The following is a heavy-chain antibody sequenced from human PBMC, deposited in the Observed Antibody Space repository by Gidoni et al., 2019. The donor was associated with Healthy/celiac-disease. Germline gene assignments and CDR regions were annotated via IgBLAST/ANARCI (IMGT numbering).Heavy chain of an antibody. CDR2: IIPIFGTA. CDR1: GGTFSSDA. Sequence: QVQLVQSEAEVKKPGSSVKVACKASGGTFSSDAISWVRQAPGQGLEWMGGIIPIFGTANYAQKFQGRVTITADESTSTAYMELSSLRSEDTAVYYCAREEGYSYGHHYWGQGTLVTVSS. J-gene: IGHJ4*02. V-gene: IGHV1-69*01. CDR3: AREEGYSYGHHY. D-gene: IGHD5-18*01.